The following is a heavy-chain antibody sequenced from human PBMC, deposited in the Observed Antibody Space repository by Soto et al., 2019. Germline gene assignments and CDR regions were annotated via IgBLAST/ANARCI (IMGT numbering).Heavy chain of an antibody. Sequence: QVQLVQSGTEVKKPGASVKVSCKASGYTFNSYGISWVRQAPGQGLEWMGWISPYDDNTNYAQTLQGRVTMTTDTSTRTAYMDLRSLRSDDTAVYYCARGGYYDSSGSRNYHYYGMDAWGQGTTVTVS. CDR2: ISPYDDNT. CDR3: ARGGYYDSSGSRNYHYYGMDA. CDR1: GYTFNSYG. V-gene: IGHV1-18*01. D-gene: IGHD3-22*01. J-gene: IGHJ6*02.